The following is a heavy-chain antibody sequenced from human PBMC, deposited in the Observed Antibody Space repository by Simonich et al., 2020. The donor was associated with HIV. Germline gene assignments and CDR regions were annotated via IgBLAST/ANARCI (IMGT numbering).Heavy chain of an antibody. Sequence: EVQLVESGGGLVQPGGSLRLSCAASGFSFSSYEMNWVRRAQWKGLDGISFIRSSGSTIYYADSVKGRFIIARDNAENSLYLQMNSLRAEDTAFYYCARDGRLTGTLFDYWGQGTLVTVSS. J-gene: IGHJ4*02. CDR1: GFSFSSYE. CDR2: IRSSGSTI. V-gene: IGHV3-48*03. D-gene: IGHD1-1*01. CDR3: ARDGRLTGTLFDY.